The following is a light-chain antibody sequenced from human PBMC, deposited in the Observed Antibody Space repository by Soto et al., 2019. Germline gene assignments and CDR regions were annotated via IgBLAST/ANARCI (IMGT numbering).Light chain of an antibody. V-gene: IGLV2-23*01. J-gene: IGLJ1*01. Sequence: QSVLTSPGSVAWSPGQAVTISCTGTSSDVGSYNLVSWYQQHPGKAPKLMIYEGSKRPSGVSNRFSGSKSGNTASLTISGLQAEDEADYYCCSYAGSSTYVFGTGTKVTVL. CDR2: EGS. CDR1: SSDVGSYNL. CDR3: CSYAGSSTYV.